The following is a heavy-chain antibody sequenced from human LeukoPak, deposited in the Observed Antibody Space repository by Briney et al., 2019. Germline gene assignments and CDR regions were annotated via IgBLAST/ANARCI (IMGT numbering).Heavy chain of an antibody. CDR1: GFTFSSYA. D-gene: IGHD5-18*01. J-gene: IGHJ3*02. V-gene: IGHV3-64*01. CDR3: ARERGYSYAYDAFDI. CDR2: ISSNGGST. Sequence: PGGSLRLSCAASGFTFSSYAMHWVRQAPGKGLEYVSAISSNGGSTYYANSVRGRFTISRDNSKNTLYLQMGSLRAEDMAVYYCARERGYSYAYDAFDIWGQGTMVIDSS.